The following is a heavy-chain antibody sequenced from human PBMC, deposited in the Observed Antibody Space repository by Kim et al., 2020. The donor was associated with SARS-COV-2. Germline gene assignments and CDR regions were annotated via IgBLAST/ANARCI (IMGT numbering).Heavy chain of an antibody. CDR1: GFTVSSNY. CDR2: IYSGGTT. V-gene: IGHV3-53*01. CDR3: ASGSYGSNWSIFDY. Sequence: GGSLRLSCAASGFTVSSNYMSWVRQAPGKGLEWVSVIYSGGTTYYAHSVKGRFTISRDNSKNTLYLQMNSLRAEDTALYYCASGSYGSNWSIFDYWGQGTLVTVSS. J-gene: IGHJ4*02. D-gene: IGHD6-13*01.